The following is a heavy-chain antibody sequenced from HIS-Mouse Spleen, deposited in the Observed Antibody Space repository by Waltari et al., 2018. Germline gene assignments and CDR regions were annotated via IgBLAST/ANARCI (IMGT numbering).Heavy chain of an antibody. D-gene: IGHD1-20*01. CDR3: ARDHRNNWAIRD. V-gene: IGHV3-30-3*01. J-gene: IGHJ4*02. CDR2: ISYDGSNK. CDR1: GFTFSNYA. Sequence: QVQLVESGGGVVQPGRSLRLPCAASGFTFSNYARHWVRQAQGKGLEWVAVISYDGSNKYYADSVKGRFTISRDNSKNTLYLQMNSLRAEDTAVYYCARDHRNNWAIRDWGQGTLVTVSS.